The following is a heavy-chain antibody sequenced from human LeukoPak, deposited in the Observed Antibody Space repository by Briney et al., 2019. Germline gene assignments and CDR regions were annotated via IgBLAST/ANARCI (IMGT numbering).Heavy chain of an antibody. CDR1: GGSFSGYY. J-gene: IGHJ4*02. CDR2: INHSGST. CDR3: ARGLREDDY. D-gene: IGHD1-26*01. V-gene: IGHV4-34*01. Sequence: PSETLSLTCAVYGGSFSGYYWSWIRQPPGKGLEWIGEINHSGSTNYNPSLKSRVTISVDTSKNQFSLKLSSVTAADTAVYYCARGLREDDYRGQGTLVTVSS.